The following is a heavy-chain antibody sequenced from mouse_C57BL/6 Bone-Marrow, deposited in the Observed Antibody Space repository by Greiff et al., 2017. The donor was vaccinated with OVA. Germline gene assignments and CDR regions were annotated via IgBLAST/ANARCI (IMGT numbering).Heavy chain of an antibody. J-gene: IGHJ2*01. CDR3: VRQWKRGGYYFDY. CDR2: IRSKSNNYAT. Sequence: EVKLMESGGGLVQPKGSLKLSCAASGFSFNTYAMNWVRQAPGKGLEWVARIRSKSNNYATYYADSVKDRFTISRDDSESMLYLQMNNLKTEDTAMYYCVRQWKRGGYYFDYWGQGTTLTVSS. CDR1: GFSFNTYA. V-gene: IGHV10-1*01.